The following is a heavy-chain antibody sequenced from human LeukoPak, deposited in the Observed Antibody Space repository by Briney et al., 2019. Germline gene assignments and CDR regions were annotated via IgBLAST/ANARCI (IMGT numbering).Heavy chain of an antibody. V-gene: IGHV3-21*01. CDR3: ARDLSSRGYTYGTPAFTFDI. CDR2: ISSSSSYI. Sequence: GGSLGLSCAASGFTFSSYSMNWVRQAPGKGLEWVSSISSSSSYIYYADSVKGRFTISRDNAKNSLYLQMNSLRAEDTAVYYCARDLSSRGYTYGTPAFTFDIWGQGTMVTVSS. D-gene: IGHD5-18*01. J-gene: IGHJ3*02. CDR1: GFTFSSYS.